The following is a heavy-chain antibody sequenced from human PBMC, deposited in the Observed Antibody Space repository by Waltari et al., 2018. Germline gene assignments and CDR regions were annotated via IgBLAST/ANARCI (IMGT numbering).Heavy chain of an antibody. Sequence: QVQLVESGGGVVQPGRSLRLSCAASGLTFSSYGMHWVRQAPGKGLEWVAVCGEDGSNKYYADSVKCRFTIARDNSKNTLERQMNSLRAEDTARYYWAKGSAVAAAGYGDGDLWGRGTLVTVAS. J-gene: IGHJ2*01. CDR3: AKGSAVAAAGYGDGDL. V-gene: IGHV3-33*06. CDR2: CGEDGSNK. D-gene: IGHD6-19*01. CDR1: GLTFSSYG.